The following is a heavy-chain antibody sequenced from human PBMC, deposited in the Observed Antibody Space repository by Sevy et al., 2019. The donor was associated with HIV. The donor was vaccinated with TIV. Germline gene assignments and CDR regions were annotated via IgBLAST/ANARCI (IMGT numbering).Heavy chain of an antibody. CDR1: GLNFDDYG. V-gene: IGHV3-20*04. J-gene: IGHJ4*02. Sequence: GGSLRLSCAASGLNFDDYGMSWVRQAPGKGLEWVSAINWNGVGTSYADSVKGRFTISRDNAKNSLYVQMNSLRAEDTALYYSARERSCGGDCYYFDYWGQGTLVTFSS. CDR2: INWNGVGT. D-gene: IGHD2-21*02. CDR3: ARERSCGGDCYYFDY.